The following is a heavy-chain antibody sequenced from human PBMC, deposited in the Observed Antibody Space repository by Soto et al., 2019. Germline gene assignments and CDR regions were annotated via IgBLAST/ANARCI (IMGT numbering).Heavy chain of an antibody. CDR2: IIPIFGTA. Sequence: SVKVSCKASGGTFSSYAISWVRQAPGQGLEWMGGIIPIFGTANYAQKFQERVTITADESTSTAYMELSSLRSEDTAVYYCEADPDGLFDPWGQGTLVTVSS. J-gene: IGHJ5*02. CDR3: EADPDGLFDP. CDR1: GGTFSSYA. V-gene: IGHV1-69*13.